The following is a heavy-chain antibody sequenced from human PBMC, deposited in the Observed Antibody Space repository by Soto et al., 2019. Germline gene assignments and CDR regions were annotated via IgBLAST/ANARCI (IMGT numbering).Heavy chain of an antibody. CDR3: ARYTYTSRYSYYGMDV. V-gene: IGHV3-49*03. CDR1: GFTFGDYA. Sequence: HPGGSLRLSCTTFGFTFGDYAMSWFRQAPGKGLEWVGVVRSKAYGGTTDYAASVKGRFDISRDDSKSIAYLQMNSVTTEDSAVYFCARYTYTSRYSYYGMDVWGPGTTVTVSS. CDR2: VRSKAYGGTT. J-gene: IGHJ6*02. D-gene: IGHD6-13*01.